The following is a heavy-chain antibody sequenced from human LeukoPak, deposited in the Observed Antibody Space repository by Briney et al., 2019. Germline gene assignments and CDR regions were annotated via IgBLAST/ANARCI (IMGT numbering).Heavy chain of an antibody. D-gene: IGHD3-22*01. CDR1: GGTFSSYA. Sequence: SVKVSCKASGGTFSSYAISWVRQAPGQGLEWMGGIIPIFGTANYAQKFQGRVTITADESTSTAYMELSSLRSEDTAVYYCARGGYYYDSSGYYFDYWGQGTLVTVSS. CDR3: ARGGYYYDSSGYYFDY. V-gene: IGHV1-69*01. J-gene: IGHJ4*02. CDR2: IIPIFGTA.